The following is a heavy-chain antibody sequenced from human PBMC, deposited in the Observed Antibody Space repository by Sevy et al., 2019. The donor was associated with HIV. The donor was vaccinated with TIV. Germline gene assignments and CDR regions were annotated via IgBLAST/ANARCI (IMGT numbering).Heavy chain of an antibody. J-gene: IGHJ4*02. CDR3: AREGCTKPHDY. CDR1: GFTFSKYS. CDR2: LSFGCGEI. Sequence: GGSLRLSCAASGFTFSKYSMSWVRQPPGKGLEWVSTLSFGCGEINYADSVKGRFTISRDNSKSSGYLQMNNLRHEDTAVYYCAREGCTKPHDYWGQGTLVTVSS. D-gene: IGHD2-8*01. V-gene: IGHV3-23*01.